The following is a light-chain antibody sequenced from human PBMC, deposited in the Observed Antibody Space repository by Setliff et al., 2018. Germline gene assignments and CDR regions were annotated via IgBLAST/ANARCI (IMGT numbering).Light chain of an antibody. V-gene: IGLV2-14*01. CDR3: CSYTGTYSWV. CDR2: EVS. CDR1: SSDVGDYKY. J-gene: IGLJ3*02. Sequence: QSVLAQPASVSGSPGQSITISCTGTSSDVGDYKYVSWYQQLPGKAPKLIIFEVSNRPSGIPNRFSGSKSGNTASLSISGLQADDEADYYCCSYTGTYSWVFGGGTK.